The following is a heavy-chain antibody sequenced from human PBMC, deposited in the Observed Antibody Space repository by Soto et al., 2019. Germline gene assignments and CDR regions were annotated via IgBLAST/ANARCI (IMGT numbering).Heavy chain of an antibody. CDR3: ASDMTYYYDRSGYYLGSQGFDI. D-gene: IGHD3-22*01. J-gene: IGHJ3*02. V-gene: IGHV3-74*01. CDR2: VNSDGSST. Sequence: EVQLVESGGGLVQPGGSLRLSCAASGFTFSSYWMHWVRQAPGKGLVWVSRVNSDGSSTSYADSVKGRFTISRDNDKNTLHLQMNSLSADDTAVYYCASDMTYYYDRSGYYLGSQGFDIWGPGKMVPVSS. CDR1: GFTFSSYW.